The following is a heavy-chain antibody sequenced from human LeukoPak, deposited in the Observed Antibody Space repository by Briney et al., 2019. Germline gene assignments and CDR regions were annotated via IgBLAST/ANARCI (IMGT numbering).Heavy chain of an antibody. CDR1: GFTFGDYY. D-gene: IGHD2-2*01. CDR3: AKYVFVVVDTGLSDY. J-gene: IGHJ4*02. V-gene: IGHV3-11*01. Sequence: GGSLRLSCAASGFTFGDYYMTWIRQAPGEGLEWVSYISSTGGATYYADSVKGRFTISRDNSKNTLYLQMNSLRAEDTAVYYCAKYVFVVVDTGLSDYWGQGTLVTVSS. CDR2: ISSTGGAT.